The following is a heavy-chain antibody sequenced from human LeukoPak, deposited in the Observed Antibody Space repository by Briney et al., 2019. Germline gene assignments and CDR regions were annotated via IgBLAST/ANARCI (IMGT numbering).Heavy chain of an antibody. CDR1: GYTFTSYA. D-gene: IGHD5-18*01. J-gene: IGHJ4*02. Sequence: GASVKVSCKASGYTFTSYAMHWVRQAPGQGLEWMGGIIPIFGTANYAQKFQGRVTITADESTSTAYMELSSLRSEDTAVYYCARADSPGIQLWLLFWGQGTLVTVSS. V-gene: IGHV1-69*13. CDR3: ARADSPGIQLWLLF. CDR2: IIPIFGTA.